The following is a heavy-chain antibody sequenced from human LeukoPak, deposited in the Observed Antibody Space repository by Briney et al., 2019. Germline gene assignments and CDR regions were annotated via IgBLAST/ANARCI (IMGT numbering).Heavy chain of an antibody. D-gene: IGHD3-9*01. J-gene: IGHJ4*02. CDR3: AGYYDILTGYLGFDY. CDR2: ISYDGSNK. CDR1: GFTFSSYA. Sequence: PGGSLRLSCAASGFTFSSYAMHWGRQAPGKGLEWVAVISYDGSNKYYADSVKGRFTISRDNAKNSLYLQMNSLRAEDTAVYYCAGYYDILTGYLGFDYWGQGTLVTVSS. V-gene: IGHV3-30*04.